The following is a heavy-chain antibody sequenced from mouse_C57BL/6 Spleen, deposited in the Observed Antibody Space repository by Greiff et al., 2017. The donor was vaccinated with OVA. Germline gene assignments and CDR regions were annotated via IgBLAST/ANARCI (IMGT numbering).Heavy chain of an antibody. Sequence: VQLQQSGTVLARPGASVKMSCKTSGYTFTSYWMHWVKQRPGQGPEWIGAIYPGNSDTSYNQKFKGKAKLIAVPSASTAYMRLSSLTNKDSAVSYCTTGKANYFDYWGQGTTLTVSS. CDR2: IYPGNSDT. V-gene: IGHV1-5*01. CDR1: GYTFTSYW. J-gene: IGHJ2*01. CDR3: TTGKANYFDY.